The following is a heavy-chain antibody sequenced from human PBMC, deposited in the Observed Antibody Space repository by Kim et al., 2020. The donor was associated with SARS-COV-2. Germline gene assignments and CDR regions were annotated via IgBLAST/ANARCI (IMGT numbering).Heavy chain of an antibody. CDR3: ARGTLMDV. CDR2: SGST. J-gene: IGHJ6*04. Sequence: SGSTNYNPSLKRRVTISVDTSKNQFSLKLSSVTAADTAVYYCARGTLMDVWGKGTTGTVSS. V-gene: IGHV4-34*01.